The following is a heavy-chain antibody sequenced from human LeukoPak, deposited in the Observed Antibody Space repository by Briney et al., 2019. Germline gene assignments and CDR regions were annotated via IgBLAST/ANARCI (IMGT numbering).Heavy chain of an antibody. CDR3: ARDRRGRWLRGVGGYAY. CDR2: INPNSGGT. J-gene: IGHJ4*02. D-gene: IGHD5-12*01. V-gene: IGHV1-2*02. Sequence: ASVKVSCKASGYTFTSYGISWVRQAPGQGLEWMGWINPNSGGTNYAQKFQGRVTMTRDTSISTAYMELSRLRSDDTAVYYCARDRRGRWLRGVGGYAYWGQGTLVTVSS. CDR1: GYTFTSYG.